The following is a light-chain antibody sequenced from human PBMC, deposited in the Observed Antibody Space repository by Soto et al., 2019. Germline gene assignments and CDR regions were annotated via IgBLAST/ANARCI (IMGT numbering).Light chain of an antibody. CDR1: SPNIGSNT. CDR3: AAWDDSLNGFWV. J-gene: IGLJ3*02. V-gene: IGLV1-44*01. CDR2: SNN. Sequence: QSVLTQPPSASGTPGQRVTTFCSGSSPNIGSNTVNWFQQLPGTAPKLLIYSNNQRPSGVPDRFSGSKSGTSASLAISGLQSEDEADYYCAAWDDSLNGFWVFGGGTKLTVL.